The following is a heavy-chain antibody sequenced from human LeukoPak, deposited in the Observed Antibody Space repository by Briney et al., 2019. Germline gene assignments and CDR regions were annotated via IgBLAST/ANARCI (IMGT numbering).Heavy chain of an antibody. J-gene: IGHJ4*02. V-gene: IGHV5-51*01. CDR1: GYHFTSYW. D-gene: IGHD6-13*01. Sequence: GGSLQISCKGSGYHFTSYWIGGGRQVPGKGLEGMGIIYPGESDNRYSASFQGQVTISADKSISTAYLQWSSLKASDTAMYYCARHWQQLADYWGQGTLVTVSS. CDR3: ARHWQQLADY. CDR2: IYPGESDN.